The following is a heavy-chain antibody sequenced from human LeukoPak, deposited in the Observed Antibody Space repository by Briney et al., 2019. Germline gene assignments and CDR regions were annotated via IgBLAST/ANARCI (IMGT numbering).Heavy chain of an antibody. Sequence: GALGKVSCKVSGYTLSDLLMHWVRRAPGNGLEWMGGFDPEDGDTIYAQKFQGRVTMTEDTSTDTAYMELSSLRSEDTAVYYCATDRRGYSSSWYFLWGQGTLVTVSS. CDR3: ATDRRGYSSSWYFL. CDR2: FDPEDGDT. J-gene: IGHJ4*02. CDR1: GYTLSDLL. D-gene: IGHD6-13*01. V-gene: IGHV1-24*01.